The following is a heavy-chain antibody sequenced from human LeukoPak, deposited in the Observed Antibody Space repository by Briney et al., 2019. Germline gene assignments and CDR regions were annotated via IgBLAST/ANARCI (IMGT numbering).Heavy chain of an antibody. V-gene: IGHV4-31*03. CDR1: GASFNSDDQY. Sequence: SQTLSLTCTVSGASFNSDDQYWNWIRQSPGKGLEWIGSIHPSGMLYNNPSLESRVTMSRDTSKNQFSLNLNSVTAADTAVYFCSRGLDSRKLGYWGQEILVTVSS. J-gene: IGHJ4*02. CDR2: IHPSGML. D-gene: IGHD3-22*01. CDR3: SRGLDSRKLGY.